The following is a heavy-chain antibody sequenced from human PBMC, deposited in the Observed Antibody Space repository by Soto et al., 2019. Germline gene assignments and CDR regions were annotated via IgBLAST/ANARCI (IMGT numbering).Heavy chain of an antibody. CDR1: GGSISSSSYY. Sequence: QLQLQESGPGLVKPSETLSLTCTVSGGSISSSSYYWGWIHQPPGKGLEWIGSIYYSGSTYYNPSLKSRVTISVDTSKNQFSLKLSSVTAADTAVYYCARLVDAATFPYFDYWGQGTLVTVSS. CDR3: ARLVDAATFPYFDY. D-gene: IGHD2-15*01. V-gene: IGHV4-39*01. CDR2: IYYSGST. J-gene: IGHJ4*02.